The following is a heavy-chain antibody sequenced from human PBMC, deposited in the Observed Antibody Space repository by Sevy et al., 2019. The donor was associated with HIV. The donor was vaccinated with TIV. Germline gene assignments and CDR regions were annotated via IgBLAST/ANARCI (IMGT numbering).Heavy chain of an antibody. V-gene: IGHV3-23*01. J-gene: IGHJ4*02. D-gene: IGHD3-3*01. CDR2: ISGSGGST. CDR1: GFTFSSYA. Sequence: GGSLRLSCAASGFTFSSYAMSWVRQAPGKGLEWVSAISGSGGSTYYADSVKGRFTISRDNSKNTLYLQMNSLRAEDTAVYYCAKYEAITIFGVVINYFDYWDQGTLVTVSS. CDR3: AKYEAITIFGVVINYFDY.